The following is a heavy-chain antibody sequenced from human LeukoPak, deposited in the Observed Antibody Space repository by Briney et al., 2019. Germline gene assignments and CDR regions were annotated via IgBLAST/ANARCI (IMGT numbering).Heavy chain of an antibody. V-gene: IGHV1-2*02. D-gene: IGHD2-2*02. CDR1: GYTFSDYY. J-gene: IGHJ4*02. CDR3: ARGRGRYCSSTACYSLGY. CDR2: INPNSGGT. Sequence: ASLKVSCKASGYTFSDYYMHWVRQAPGQGLEWMGLINPNSGGTKYAQKFQGRVTMNRDTSINTAYMELTGLSSDDTAVYYCARGRGRYCSSTACYSLGYWGQGILVTVSS.